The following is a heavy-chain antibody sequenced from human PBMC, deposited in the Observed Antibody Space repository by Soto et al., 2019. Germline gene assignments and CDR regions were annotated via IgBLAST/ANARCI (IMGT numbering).Heavy chain of an antibody. CDR2: IYWDDDK. J-gene: IGHJ5*02. D-gene: IGHD2-21*01. CDR3: APRPTAVGVFIDWYPDWFGP. CDR1: GFSLSTSGEG. V-gene: IGHV2-5*02. Sequence: QITLKESGPPLVKPTQTLTLTCTFSGFSLSTSGEGVGWIRRPPGKALEGLGNIYWDDDKRYSLSLRSRLTITQVSSKTPVFLMMTNVGPADTATYCWAPRPTAVGVFIDWYPDWFGPWGQGTLVTVSS.